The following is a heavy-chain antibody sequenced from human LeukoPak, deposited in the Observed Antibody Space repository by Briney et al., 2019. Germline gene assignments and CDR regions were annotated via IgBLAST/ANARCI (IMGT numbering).Heavy chain of an antibody. V-gene: IGHV3-11*03. J-gene: IGHJ4*02. CDR3: ASSLDIVATMDY. Sequence: GGSLRLSCAASGFTVSSNYMSWIRQAPGKGLEWVSYISSSSSYTNYADSVKGRFTISRDNAKNSLYLQMNSLRAEDTAVYYCASSLDIVATMDYWGQGTLVTVSS. D-gene: IGHD5-12*01. CDR1: GFTVSSNY. CDR2: ISSSSSYT.